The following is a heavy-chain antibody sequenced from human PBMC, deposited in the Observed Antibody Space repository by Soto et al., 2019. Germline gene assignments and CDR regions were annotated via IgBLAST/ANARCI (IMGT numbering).Heavy chain of an antibody. V-gene: IGHV2-26*01. J-gene: IGHJ6*02. CDR1: GFSLSNARMG. D-gene: IGHD3-16*01. CDR3: ARIHLWPMGEDYYYGMDV. CDR2: IFSNDEK. Sequence: QVTLKESGPVLVKPTETLTLTCTVSGFSLSNARMGVSWIRQPPGKALEWLAHIFSNDEKSYSTSLKSRLTISKDTSKSQVVLTMTNMDPEDTATYYCARIHLWPMGEDYYYGMDVWGQGTTVTVSS.